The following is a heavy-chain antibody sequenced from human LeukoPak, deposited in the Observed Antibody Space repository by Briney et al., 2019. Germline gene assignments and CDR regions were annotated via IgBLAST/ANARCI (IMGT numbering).Heavy chain of an antibody. CDR3: ARDLSPRAPTTWYFDY. J-gene: IGHJ4*02. CDR1: GFTFSNYA. CDR2: VSYDGNYK. V-gene: IGHV3-30-3*01. D-gene: IGHD4-17*01. Sequence: GRSLRLSCAASGFTFSNYAMHWVRQAPGKGLEWVAVVSYDGNYKYYTDSMKGRFTISRDNSKNTLYLQMNSLRAEDTAVYYCARDLSPRAPTTWYFDYWGQGTLVTVSS.